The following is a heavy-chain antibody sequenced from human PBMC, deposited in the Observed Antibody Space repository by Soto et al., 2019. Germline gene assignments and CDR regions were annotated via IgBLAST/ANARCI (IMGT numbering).Heavy chain of an antibody. CDR2: IYYSGST. CDR3: ARRPLRYFRFGP. Sequence: QVQLQESGPGLVKPSETLSLTCTVSGGSISSYYWSWIRQPPGKGLEWIGYIYYSGSTYYNPSLKSRVTISVDTSKNQFSLKLSSVTAADTAVYYCARRPLRYFRFGPWGQGTLVTVSS. D-gene: IGHD3-9*01. CDR1: GGSISSYY. V-gene: IGHV4-59*12. J-gene: IGHJ5*02.